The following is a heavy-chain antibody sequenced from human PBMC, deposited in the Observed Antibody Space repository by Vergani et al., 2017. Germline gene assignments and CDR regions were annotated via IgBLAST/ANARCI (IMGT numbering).Heavy chain of an antibody. CDR3: ARGNGGMYYYYVMDV. CDR1: GFTFSSYG. V-gene: IGHV3-33*01. J-gene: IGHJ6*02. CDR2: IWYDGSNK. Sequence: QVQLVESGGGVVQPGRSLRLSCAASGFTFSSYGMHWVRQAPGKGLEWVAVIWYDGSNKYYADSVKGRFTISRDNSKNTLYLQMNSLRAEDTAVYYCARGNGGMYYYYVMDVWGQGTTVTXSS. D-gene: IGHD1-14*01.